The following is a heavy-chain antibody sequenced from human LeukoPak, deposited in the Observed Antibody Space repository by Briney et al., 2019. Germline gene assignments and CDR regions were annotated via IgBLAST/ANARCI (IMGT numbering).Heavy chain of an antibody. CDR2: TTIDGATT. CDR3: ARDAWGSGSYYDL. J-gene: IGHJ2*01. Sequence: GGSLRLTCEASGFTFSNYAMHWVRQAPGRGLEYISATTIDGATTFYADSVRGRFTISRDSSKSTLHPQMGSLRTEDTAVYYCARDAWGSGSYYDLWGRGTLVTVSS. CDR1: GFTFSNYA. D-gene: IGHD3-10*01. V-gene: IGHV3-64*02.